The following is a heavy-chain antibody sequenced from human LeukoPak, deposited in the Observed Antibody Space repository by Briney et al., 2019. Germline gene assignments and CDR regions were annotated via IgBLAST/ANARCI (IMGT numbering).Heavy chain of an antibody. V-gene: IGHV4-34*01. J-gene: IGHJ4*02. Sequence: SETLSLTCAVYGGSLSGYYWSWIRQPPGKGLEWIGEINHSGSTNYNPSLKSRVTISVDTSKNQFSLKLSSVTAADTAVYYCARVGSSGYDYWGQGTLVTVSS. CDR2: INHSGST. D-gene: IGHD6-25*01. CDR1: GGSLSGYY. CDR3: ARVGSSGYDY.